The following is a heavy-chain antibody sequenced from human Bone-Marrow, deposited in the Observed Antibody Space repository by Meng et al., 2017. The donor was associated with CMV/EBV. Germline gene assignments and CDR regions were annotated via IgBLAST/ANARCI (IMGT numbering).Heavy chain of an antibody. V-gene: IGHV1-2*02. J-gene: IGHJ5*02. Sequence: ASVKVSCKASGYTFTGYYMHWVRQAPGQGLEWMGWINPNSGGTNYAQKFQGRVTMTRDTSISTAYMELSRLRSDDTAVYYGASRYCSSTSCFPWGQGTLVTVSS. CDR3: ASRYCSSTSCFP. D-gene: IGHD2-2*01. CDR2: INPNSGGT. CDR1: GYTFTGYY.